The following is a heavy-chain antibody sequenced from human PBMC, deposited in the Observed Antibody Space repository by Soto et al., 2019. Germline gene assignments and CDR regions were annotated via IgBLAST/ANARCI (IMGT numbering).Heavy chain of an antibody. CDR2: ISNRGDT. CDR3: AREPRYCRGGCCSITGDAFDI. J-gene: IGHJ3*02. D-gene: IGHD2-15*01. V-gene: IGHV3-66*01. Sequence: EVQLVESGGGLVQPGGSLRLSCTASGFIVSDTYMNWVRQAPGKGLEWVSVISNRGDTHYADSVRGRFSLSRDIADNTLHLQMNNLRVEDTAVYYCAREPRYCRGGCCSITGDAFDIWGQGTMVTVSS. CDR1: GFIVSDTY.